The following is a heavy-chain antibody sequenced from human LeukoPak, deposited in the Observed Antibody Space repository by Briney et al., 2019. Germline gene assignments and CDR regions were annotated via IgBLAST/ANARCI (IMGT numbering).Heavy chain of an antibody. V-gene: IGHV4-39*07. CDR1: GGSISSSSYY. CDR2: IYYSGST. CDR3: ASQEVDTAMVGY. J-gene: IGHJ4*02. D-gene: IGHD5-18*01. Sequence: KPSETLSLTCTVSGGSISSSSYYWGWIRQPPGKGLEWIGSIYYSGSTYYNPSLKSRVTISVDTSKNQFSLKLSSVTAADTAVYYCASQEVDTAMVGYWGQGTLVTVSS.